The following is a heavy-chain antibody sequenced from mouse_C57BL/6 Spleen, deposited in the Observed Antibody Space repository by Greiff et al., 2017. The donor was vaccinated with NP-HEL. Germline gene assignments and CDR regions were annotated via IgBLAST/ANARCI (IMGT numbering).Heavy chain of an antibody. J-gene: IGHJ2*01. Sequence: DVQLQESGPGLVKPSQSLSLTCSVTGYSITSGYYWNWIRQFPGNKLEWMGYISYDGSNNYNPSLKNRISITRDTSKNQFFLKLNSVTTEDTATYYCAREGANWFDYWGQGTTLTVSS. CDR2: ISYDGSN. D-gene: IGHD4-1*01. V-gene: IGHV3-6*01. CDR1: GYSITSGYY. CDR3: AREGANWFDY.